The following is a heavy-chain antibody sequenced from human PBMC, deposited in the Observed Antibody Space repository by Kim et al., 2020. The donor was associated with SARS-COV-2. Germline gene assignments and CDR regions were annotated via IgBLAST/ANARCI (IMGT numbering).Heavy chain of an antibody. V-gene: IGHV4-59*01. CDR3: ARANYDFWSGYYRIFDY. Sequence: SETLSLTCTVSGGSISSYYWSWIRQPPGKGLEWIGYIYYSGSTNYNPSLKSRVTISVDTSKNQFSLKLSSVTAADTAVYYCARANYDFWSGYYRIFDYWG. CDR1: GGSISSYY. J-gene: IGHJ4*01. CDR2: IYYSGST. D-gene: IGHD3-3*01.